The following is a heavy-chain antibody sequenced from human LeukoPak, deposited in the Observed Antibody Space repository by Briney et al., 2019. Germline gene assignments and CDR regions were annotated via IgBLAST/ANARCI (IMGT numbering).Heavy chain of an antibody. V-gene: IGHV3-7*03. CDR1: GFTFSSYW. CDR3: ARGGGLDV. CDR2: INHNGNVN. D-gene: IGHD3-16*01. Sequence: GRSLRLSCAVSGFTFSSYWMNWARQAPGKGLEWVASINHNGNVNYYVDSVKGRFTISRDNAKNSLYLQMSNLRAEDTAVYFCARGGGLDVWGQGATVTVSS. J-gene: IGHJ6*02.